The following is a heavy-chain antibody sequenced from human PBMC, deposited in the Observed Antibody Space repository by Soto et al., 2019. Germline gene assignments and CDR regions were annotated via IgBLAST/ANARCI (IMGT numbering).Heavy chain of an antibody. CDR1: GGTFSSYA. V-gene: IGHV1-69*01. CDR2: IISIFGTA. D-gene: IGHD3-22*01. Sequence: QVQLVQSGAEVKKPGSSVKVSCKASGGTFSSYAISWVRQAPGQGLEWMGGIISIFGTANHAQKFQGRVTIIADESTSTVYMELSSLRSEDTAMYYCARGWGYDSNDYYYAYWGQGTLVIVSS. CDR3: ARGWGYDSNDYYYAY. J-gene: IGHJ4*02.